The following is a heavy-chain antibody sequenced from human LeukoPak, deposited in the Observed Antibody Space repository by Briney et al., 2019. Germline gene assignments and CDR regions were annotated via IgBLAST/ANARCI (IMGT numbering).Heavy chain of an antibody. J-gene: IGHJ4*02. D-gene: IGHD6-19*01. CDR3: AREGIAVAGTVGY. CDR1: GGSISSSSYY. Sequence: KSSETLSLTCTVSGGSISSSSYYWGWIRQPPGKGLEWIGSIYYSGSTYYNPSLKSRVTISVDTSKNQFSLKLSSVTAADTAVYYCAREGIAVAGTVGYWGQGTLVTVSS. V-gene: IGHV4-39*07. CDR2: IYYSGST.